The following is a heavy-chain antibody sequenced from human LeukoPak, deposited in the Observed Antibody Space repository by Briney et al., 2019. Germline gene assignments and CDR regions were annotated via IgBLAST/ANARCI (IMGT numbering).Heavy chain of an antibody. CDR1: GFTFSDYY. CDR3: ARVSGITMIVVVNSDAFDI. D-gene: IGHD3-22*01. CDR2: IYYSGST. V-gene: IGHV4-38-2*01. J-gene: IGHJ3*02. Sequence: PGGSLRLSCAASGFTFSDYYMSWIRQPPGKGLEWIGSIYYSGSTYYNPSLKSRVTISVDTSKNQFSLKPSSVTAADTAVYYCARVSGITMIVVVNSDAFDIWGQGTMVTVSS.